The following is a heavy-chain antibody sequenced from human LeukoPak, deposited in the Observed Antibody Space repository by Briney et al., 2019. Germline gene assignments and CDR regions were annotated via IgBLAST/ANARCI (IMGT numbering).Heavy chain of an antibody. Sequence: SETLSLTCTVSGGSISSGGYYWSWIRQHPGKGLEWIGYIYYSGSTYYNPSLKSRVTISVDTSKNQFSLKLSSVTAADTAVYYCARESRYYYDSSGYYDYWGQGTLVTVSS. D-gene: IGHD3-22*01. CDR1: GGSISSGGYY. J-gene: IGHJ4*02. CDR2: IYYSGST. V-gene: IGHV4-31*03. CDR3: ARESRYYYDSSGYYDY.